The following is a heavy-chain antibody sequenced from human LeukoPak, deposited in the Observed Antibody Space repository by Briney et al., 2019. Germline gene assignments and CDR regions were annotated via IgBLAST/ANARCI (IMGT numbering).Heavy chain of an antibody. J-gene: IGHJ4*02. CDR3: ARGPNPDPDFDY. CDR2: ISYDGSNK. CDR1: GFTFSSYA. Sequence: GGSLRLSCAASGFTFSSYAMHWVRQAPDKGLEWVAVISYDGSNKYYADSVKGRFTISRDNSKNTLYLQMNSLRAEDTAVYYCARGPNPDPDFDYWGQGTLVTVSS. V-gene: IGHV3-30*04. D-gene: IGHD1-14*01.